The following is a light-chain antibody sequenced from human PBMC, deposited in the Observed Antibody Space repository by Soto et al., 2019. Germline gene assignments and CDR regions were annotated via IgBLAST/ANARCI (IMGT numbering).Light chain of an antibody. J-gene: IGLJ1*01. V-gene: IGLV2-14*01. Sequence: QSSPTPPASVSGGPGQSVTLSCTGTNSDLNYVSWHQQHPGKAPKLMSYEVSNRPSGVSNRFSGSKSGNTASLTISGLQAEDEADYYCSSSTSRTTFVFGTGTKVTVL. CDR3: SSSTSRTTFV. CDR2: EVS. CDR1: NSDLNY.